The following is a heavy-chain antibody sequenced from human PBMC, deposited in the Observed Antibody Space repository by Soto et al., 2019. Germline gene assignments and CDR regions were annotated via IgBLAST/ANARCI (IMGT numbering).Heavy chain of an antibody. D-gene: IGHD4-17*01. V-gene: IGHV3-33*01. CDR3: ARGLFHDYGDSNEGNHYYYYGMDV. Sequence: GGSLRLSCAASGFTFSSYGMHWVRQAPGKGLEWVAVIWYDGSNKYYADSVKGRFTISRDNSKNTLYLQMNSLRAEDTAVYYCARGLFHDYGDSNEGNHYYYYGMDVWGQGTTVTVSS. CDR2: IWYDGSNK. CDR1: GFTFSSYG. J-gene: IGHJ6*02.